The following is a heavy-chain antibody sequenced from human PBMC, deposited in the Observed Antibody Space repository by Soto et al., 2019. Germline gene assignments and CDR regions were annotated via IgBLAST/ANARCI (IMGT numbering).Heavy chain of an antibody. Sequence: ASVKVSCKASSYRFTSFGISWVRQAPGQGLEWMGWINGYNGHTNYVQKFQGRVTMTTDSSTSTAYMELRTLRSDDTAVYYCARTTAYETSGYYYHTYWGQGTQVTVSS. J-gene: IGHJ4*02. V-gene: IGHV1-18*01. CDR3: ARTTAYETSGYYYHTY. D-gene: IGHD3-22*01. CDR1: SYRFTSFG. CDR2: INGYNGHT.